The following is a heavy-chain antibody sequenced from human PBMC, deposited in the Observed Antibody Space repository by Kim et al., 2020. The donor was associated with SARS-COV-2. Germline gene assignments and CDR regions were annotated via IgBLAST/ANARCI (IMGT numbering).Heavy chain of an antibody. V-gene: IGHV4-34*01. Sequence: SETLSLTCAVYGGSFSGYYWSWIRQPPGKGPEWIGEINHSGSTNYNPSLKSRVTISVDTSKNQFSLKLSSVTAADTAVYYCARGGVRLGELSLYAFDYWGQGTLVTVSS. CDR1: GGSFSGYY. CDR2: INHSGST. J-gene: IGHJ4*02. D-gene: IGHD3-16*02. CDR3: ARGGVRLGELSLYAFDY.